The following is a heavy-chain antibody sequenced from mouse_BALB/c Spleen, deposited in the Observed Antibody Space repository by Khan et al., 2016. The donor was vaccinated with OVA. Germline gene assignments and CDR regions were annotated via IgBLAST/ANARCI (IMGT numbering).Heavy chain of an antibody. CDR1: GYTFTNYG. V-gene: IGHV9-3-1*01. CDR3: ARPACFSYTLDY. CDR2: INTYTGEP. Sequence: QIQLVQSGPELKKPGETVKISCKASGYTFTNYGMNWVKQSPGKALKWMGWINTYTGEPTYADDFKGRFAFSLVTSASTAYLQINNLKNEDTATYFCARPACFSYTLDYWGQGSSVTVSS. J-gene: IGHJ4*01.